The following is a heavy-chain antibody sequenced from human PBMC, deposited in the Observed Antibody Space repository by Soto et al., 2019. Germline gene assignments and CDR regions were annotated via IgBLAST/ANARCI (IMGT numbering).Heavy chain of an antibody. CDR1: GFTFSDYY. CDR2: ITDSGTYT. D-gene: IGHD6-19*01. J-gene: IGHJ4*02. Sequence: QVQLVESGGGLVKPGGSLRLSCEASGFTFSDYYMSGIRQAPGKGLEWVSYITDSGTYTNYADSVRGRFTISRDNTKNSLFLHLNGLRAEDTAVYYCARDGEQWQIRTRSFDYWGQGTMVTVSS. CDR3: ARDGEQWQIRTRSFDY. V-gene: IGHV3-11*06.